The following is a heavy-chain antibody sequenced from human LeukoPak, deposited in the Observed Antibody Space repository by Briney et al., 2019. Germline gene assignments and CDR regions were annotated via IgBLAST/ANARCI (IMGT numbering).Heavy chain of an antibody. J-gene: IGHJ6*03. CDR3: ARDPSRGYNYYSYMDV. CDR2: ISGSSAAI. D-gene: IGHD6-13*01. V-gene: IGHV3-48*01. CDR1: GFSFSNYA. Sequence: GGSLRLSRAASGFSFSNYAMNWVRQAPGKGLEWVSYISGSSAAIYYADSVEGRFTISRDKAKNSLYLQMNSLRAEDTAVYYCARDPSRGYNYYSYMDVWGKGTTVTVSS.